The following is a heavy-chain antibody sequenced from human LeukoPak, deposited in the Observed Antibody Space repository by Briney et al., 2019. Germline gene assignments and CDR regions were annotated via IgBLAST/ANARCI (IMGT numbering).Heavy chain of an antibody. D-gene: IGHD3-10*01. Sequence: GGSLRLSCAASGFTFSTYGIHWVRQAPGKGLEWVAYIRYDGSNTYYADSVKGRFTISRDNYKNTLYLQMNSLRAEATAVYFCAKVHYDSGSYYYYYMDVWGKGTTVTISS. J-gene: IGHJ6*03. CDR3: AKVHYDSGSYYYYYMDV. CDR1: GFTFSTYG. CDR2: IRYDGSNT. V-gene: IGHV3-30*02.